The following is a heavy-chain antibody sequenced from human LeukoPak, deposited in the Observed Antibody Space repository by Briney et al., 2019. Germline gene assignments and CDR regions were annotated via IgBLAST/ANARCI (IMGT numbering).Heavy chain of an antibody. J-gene: IGHJ4*02. CDR1: GFTFSIYS. D-gene: IGHD6-13*01. CDR2: ISSSSTYI. V-gene: IGHV3-21*04. CDR3: ARLRQQLARQYYFDY. Sequence: GSLRLSCAASGFTFSIYSMNWVRQAPGKGLEWVSSISSSSTYIYYADSVKGRFTISRDNAKNSLYLQMNSLRADDTAVYYCARLRQQLARQYYFDYWGQGTLVTVSS.